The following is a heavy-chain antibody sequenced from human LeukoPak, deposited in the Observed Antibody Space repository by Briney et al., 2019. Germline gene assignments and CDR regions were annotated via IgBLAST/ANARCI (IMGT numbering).Heavy chain of an antibody. D-gene: IGHD6-13*01. J-gene: IGHJ1*01. CDR2: ISWNSGSI. CDR3: AKDKSSSWYGGPAEYFQH. V-gene: IGHV3-9*01. Sequence: GGSLRLSCAASGFTFDDYAMHWVRQAPGKGLEWVSGISWNSGSIGYADSVKGRFTISRDNAKNSLYLQMNSLRAEDTALYYCAKDKSSSWYGGPAEYFQHWGQGTLVTVSS. CDR1: GFTFDDYA.